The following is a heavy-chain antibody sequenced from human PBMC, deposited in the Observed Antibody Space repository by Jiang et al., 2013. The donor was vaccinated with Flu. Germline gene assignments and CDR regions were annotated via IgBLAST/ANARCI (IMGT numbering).Heavy chain of an antibody. CDR3: ARRALDTRGYYSGTAFDV. D-gene: IGHD3-22*01. V-gene: IGHV5-51*01. J-gene: IGHJ3*01. CDR2: IYPPDSDT. Sequence: SGAEVKXPGESLKISCQGSGYTFTTYWIGWVRQVPGRGLEWMGVIYPPDSDTRYSPSFQGHVSLSADTSNTTAYLQWSSLKASDTAMYYCARRALDTRGYYSGTAFDVWGQGTMVTVSS. CDR1: GYTFTTYW.